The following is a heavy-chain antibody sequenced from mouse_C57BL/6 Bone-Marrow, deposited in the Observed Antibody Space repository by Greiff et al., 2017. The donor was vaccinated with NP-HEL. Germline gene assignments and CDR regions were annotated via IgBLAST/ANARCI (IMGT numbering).Heavy chain of an antibody. CDR2: ISYDGSN. D-gene: IGHD1-1*01. J-gene: IGHJ4*01. V-gene: IGHV3-6*01. CDR3: ARGHYGSSYAMDY. Sequence: DVQLQESGPGLVKPSQSLSLTCSVTGYSITSGYYWNWIRQFPGNKLEWMGYISYDGSNNYNPSLKNRISITRDTSKNQFFLKLNSVTTEDTATYYCARGHYGSSYAMDYWGQGTSVTVSS. CDR1: GYSITSGYY.